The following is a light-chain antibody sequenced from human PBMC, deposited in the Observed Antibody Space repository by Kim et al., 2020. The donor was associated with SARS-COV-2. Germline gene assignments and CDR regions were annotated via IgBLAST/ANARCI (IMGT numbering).Light chain of an antibody. V-gene: IGKV3-20*01. Sequence: EIVLTQSPGTLSLSPGERATLSCRASQNVNSNYLVWYQQKPGQAPRLLIYGASTRATGIPDRFSGGGSGTDFTLTISRLEPEDFAVYYCLQYGASYTFGQGTKLEIK. CDR1: QNVNSNY. CDR3: LQYGASYT. J-gene: IGKJ2*01. CDR2: GAS.